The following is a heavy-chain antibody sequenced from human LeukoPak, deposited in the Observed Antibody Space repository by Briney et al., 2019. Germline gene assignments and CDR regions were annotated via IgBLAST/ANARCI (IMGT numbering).Heavy chain of an antibody. CDR1: GGSISSYY. CDR3: ARLPNTMVRVDY. D-gene: IGHD3-10*01. CDR2: IYYSGST. V-gene: IGHV4-59*08. Sequence: SETLSLTCTVSGGSISSYYWSWIRQPPGKGLEWIGYIYYSGSTNYNPSLKSRVTISVDKSKNQFSLKLSSVTAADTAVYYCARLPNTMVRVDYWGQGTLVTVSS. J-gene: IGHJ4*02.